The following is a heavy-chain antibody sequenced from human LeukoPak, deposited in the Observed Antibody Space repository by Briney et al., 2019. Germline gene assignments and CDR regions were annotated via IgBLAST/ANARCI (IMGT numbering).Heavy chain of an antibody. V-gene: IGHV3-9*01. CDR1: GFTFDDYA. CDR2: ISWNSGSI. CDR3: AKDNGQWLVLDY. Sequence: GRSPRLSCAASGFTFDDYAMHWVRQAPGKGLEWVSGISWNSGSIGYADSVKGRFTISRDNAKNSLYLQMNSLRAEDTALYYCAKDNGQWLVLDYWGQGTLVTVSS. J-gene: IGHJ4*02. D-gene: IGHD6-19*01.